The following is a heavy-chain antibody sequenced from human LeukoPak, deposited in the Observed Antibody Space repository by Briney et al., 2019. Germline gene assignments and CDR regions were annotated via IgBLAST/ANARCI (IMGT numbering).Heavy chain of an antibody. CDR2: IIPIFVTA. Sequence: SVRVSCEASGVTFSSDAISWGRHAPRQGLEWMGGIIPIFVTANYAQTFQGRATTTTDEYTTPAYMELSSLRSEHTGVYYCARAGSGSYYDYWGQGTLVTVSS. CDR1: GVTFSSDA. CDR3: ARAGSGSYYDY. D-gene: IGHD1-26*01. V-gene: IGHV1-69*05. J-gene: IGHJ4*02.